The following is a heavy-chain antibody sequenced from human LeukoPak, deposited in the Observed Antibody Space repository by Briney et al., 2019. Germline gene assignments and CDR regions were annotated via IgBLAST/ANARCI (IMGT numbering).Heavy chain of an antibody. CDR1: GFTF. CDR2: TRNKANSYTT. J-gene: IGHJ3*02. CDR3: ARAGAVSGSYGIGAFDI. Sequence: GGSLRLSCAASGFTFMDWVRQAPGKGLEWVGRTRNKANSYTTEYAASVKGRFTISRDDSKNSLYLQMNGLKTEDTAVYYCARAGAVSGSYGIGAFDIWGQGTMVTVSS. V-gene: IGHV3-72*01. D-gene: IGHD1-26*01.